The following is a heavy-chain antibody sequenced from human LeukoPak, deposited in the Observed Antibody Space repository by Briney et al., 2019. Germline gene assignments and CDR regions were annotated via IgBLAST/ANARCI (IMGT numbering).Heavy chain of an antibody. CDR2: ISSSISYI. CDR1: GFTFSSYI. V-gene: IGHV3-21*01. J-gene: IGHJ3*02. D-gene: IGHD4-17*01. CDR3: ARDLLGTVTTFHAFDI. Sequence: GGSLRLSCAASGFTFSSYIMNWVRQAPGERLEWVSYISSSISYIYYADSVKGRFTISTDNAKNSLYLQMNSLRAEDTAVYYCARDLLGTVTTFHAFDIWGQGTMVTVSS.